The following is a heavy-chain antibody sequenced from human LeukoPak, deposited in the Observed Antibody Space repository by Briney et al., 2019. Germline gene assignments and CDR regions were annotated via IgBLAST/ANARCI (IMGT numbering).Heavy chain of an antibody. CDR1: GGSISSSGYY. D-gene: IGHD1-26*01. V-gene: IGHV4-39*01. CDR2: IYYSGST. J-gene: IGHJ5*02. Sequence: SEALSLTCTVSGGSISSSGYYWGWIRQPPGKGLEWIASIYYSGSTYYNPSLRSRVTISVDTSKNQLSLKLSSLTAADTAVYYCARHEYSGSYYGLSWFDPWGQGTLVTVSS. CDR3: ARHEYSGSYYGLSWFDP.